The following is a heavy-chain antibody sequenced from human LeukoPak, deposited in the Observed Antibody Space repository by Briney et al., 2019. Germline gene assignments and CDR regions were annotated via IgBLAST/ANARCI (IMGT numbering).Heavy chain of an antibody. CDR2: INSDGSST. Sequence: PGGSLRLSCAASGFTFSRYWMHWVRQAPGKGLVWVSRINSDGSSTTYADSVRGRFTISRDNAKNTLYLQMNSLRAEDTAVYYCARGAQWLDPIDYWGQGTLVTVSS. D-gene: IGHD6-19*01. CDR3: ARGAQWLDPIDY. J-gene: IGHJ4*02. V-gene: IGHV3-74*01. CDR1: GFTFSRYW.